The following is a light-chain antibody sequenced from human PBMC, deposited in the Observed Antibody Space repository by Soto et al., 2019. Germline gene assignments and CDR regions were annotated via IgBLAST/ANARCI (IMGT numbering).Light chain of an antibody. CDR1: QSVGAT. V-gene: IGKV3-15*01. CDR3: QQYDDWPPP. Sequence: IVMKQSPFTLSVFPWERATLTCRASQSVGATVAWYHQRPGQAPRLLISGASTRATGVPARVSASGSGTAFTLTITSLQSDDFGVYYCQQYDDWPPPFGQGTKVDIK. J-gene: IGKJ1*01. CDR2: GAS.